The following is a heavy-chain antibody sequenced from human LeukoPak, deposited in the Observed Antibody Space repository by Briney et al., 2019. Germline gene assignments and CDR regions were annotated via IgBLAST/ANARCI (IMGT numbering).Heavy chain of an antibody. Sequence: PGGSLRLSCAASGFTFDDYAMHWVRQAPGKGLEWVAVIWYDGSNKYYADSVKGRFTISRDNSENTVYLQMNSLRAEDTAVYYCARLGSKWSFDYWGQGTLVTVSS. D-gene: IGHD2-15*01. CDR3: ARLGSKWSFDY. V-gene: IGHV3-33*08. CDR1: GFTFDDYA. CDR2: IWYDGSNK. J-gene: IGHJ4*02.